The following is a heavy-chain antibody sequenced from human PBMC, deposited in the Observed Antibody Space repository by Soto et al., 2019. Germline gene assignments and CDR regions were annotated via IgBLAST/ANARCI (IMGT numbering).Heavy chain of an antibody. Sequence: QVQLVESGGGVVQPGRSLRLSCAASGFTFSSYAMHWVRQAPGKGLEWVAVISYDGSNKYYADSVKGRFTISRDKSKNTLYLQMNSLRAEDTAVYYCASQKYSSSWYFFSGYYGMDVWGQGTTVTVSS. CDR3: ASQKYSSSWYFFSGYYGMDV. D-gene: IGHD6-13*01. CDR2: ISYDGSNK. CDR1: GFTFSSYA. V-gene: IGHV3-30-3*01. J-gene: IGHJ6*02.